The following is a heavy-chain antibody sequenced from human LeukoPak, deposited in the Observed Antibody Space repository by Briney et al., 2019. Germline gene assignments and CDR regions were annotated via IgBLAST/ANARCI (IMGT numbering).Heavy chain of an antibody. Sequence: PSETLSLTCAVYGGSFSGYYWSWIRQPPGKGLEWIGEINHSGSTNYNPSLKSRVTISVDTSKNQFSLKLSSVTAADTAVYYCAREKVELLWFGGVNPRKGYYGMDVWGQGTTVTVSS. V-gene: IGHV4-34*01. J-gene: IGHJ6*02. CDR2: INHSGST. CDR3: AREKVELLWFGGVNPRKGYYGMDV. CDR1: GGSFSGYY. D-gene: IGHD3-10*01.